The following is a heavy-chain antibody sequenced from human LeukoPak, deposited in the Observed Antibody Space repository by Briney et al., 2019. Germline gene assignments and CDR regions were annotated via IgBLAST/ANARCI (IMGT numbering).Heavy chain of an antibody. V-gene: IGHV4-39*01. D-gene: IGHD6-13*01. CDR1: GGSISSSSYY. CDR3: ARLGGIAAAGIGY. J-gene: IGHJ4*02. CDR2: IYYSGST. Sequence: SETLSLTCTVSGGSISSSSYYWGWIRQPPGKGLEWIGSIYYSGSTYYNPSLKSRVTISVDASKNQFSLKLSSVTAADTAVYYCARLGGIAAAGIGYWGQGTLVTVSS.